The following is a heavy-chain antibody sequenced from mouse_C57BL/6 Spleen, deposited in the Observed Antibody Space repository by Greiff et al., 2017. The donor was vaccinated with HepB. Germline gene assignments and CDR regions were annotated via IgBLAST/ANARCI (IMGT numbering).Heavy chain of an antibody. D-gene: IGHD3-3*01. J-gene: IGHJ2*01. CDR3: AREGHSGY. V-gene: IGHV1-59*01. CDR1: GYTFTSYW. Sequence: VQLQQSGAELVRPGTSVKLSCKASGYTFTSYWMHWVKQRPGQGLEWIGVIDPSDSYTNYNQKFKGKATLTVDTSSSTAYMQLSSLTSEDSAVYYCAREGHSGYWGQGTTLTVSS. CDR2: IDPSDSYT.